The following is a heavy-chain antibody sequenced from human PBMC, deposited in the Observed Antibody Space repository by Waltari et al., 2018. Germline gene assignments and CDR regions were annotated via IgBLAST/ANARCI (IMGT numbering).Heavy chain of an antibody. CDR3: ARCVXVSHFDY. Sequence: VELVESXGGLVKPGESLRLSCXASGXPFTSYXMTWVRQAPGKGLEWVSSITNSGXHTYLADSXKGRXTIXRDXAXKXVYLQMTSXXEEEXAVYYCARCVXVSHFDYXGQGALVTV. J-gene: IGHJ4*02. CDR2: ITNSGXHT. CDR1: GXPFTSYX. V-gene: IGHV3-21*02.